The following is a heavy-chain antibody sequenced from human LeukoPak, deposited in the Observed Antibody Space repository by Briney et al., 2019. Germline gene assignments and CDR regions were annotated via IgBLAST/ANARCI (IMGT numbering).Heavy chain of an antibody. D-gene: IGHD3-16*01. CDR1: GFTFSRYS. CDR3: ARANYGLDY. CDR2: FTSMSRTI. V-gene: IGHV3-21*04. Sequence: PGGSLRLSCAASGFTFSRYSMTWVRQAPGKGLEWVSSFTSMSRTIYYADSVKGRFTVSRDNAKNSLYLQMNSLRAEDTAVYYCARANYGLDYCGQGTLVTVSS. J-gene: IGHJ4*02.